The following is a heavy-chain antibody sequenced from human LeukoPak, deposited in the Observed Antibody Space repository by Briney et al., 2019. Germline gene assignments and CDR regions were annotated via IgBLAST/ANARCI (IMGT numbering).Heavy chain of an antibody. Sequence: PSETLSLTCTVSGGSISSYYWSWIRQPPGKGLEWIGEINHSGSTNYNPSLKSRVTISVDTSKNQFSLKLSSVTAADTAVYYCARHGRRIAAAGRGRNWFDPWGQGTLVTVSS. CDR2: INHSGST. J-gene: IGHJ5*02. V-gene: IGHV4-34*01. D-gene: IGHD6-13*01. CDR1: GGSISSYY. CDR3: ARHGRRIAAAGRGRNWFDP.